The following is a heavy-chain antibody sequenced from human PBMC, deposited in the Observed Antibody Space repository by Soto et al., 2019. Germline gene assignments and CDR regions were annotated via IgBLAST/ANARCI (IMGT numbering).Heavy chain of an antibody. J-gene: IGHJ5*02. CDR1: GGSISSDYYY. CDR3: AISRWGIGWFDP. V-gene: IGHV4-30-4*01. D-gene: IGHD7-27*01. CDR2: IYNSGST. Sequence: QVQLQESGPGLVKPSQTLSLTCTVSGGSISSDYYYWTWIRQPPGKGLEWIGYIYNSGSTYYNPSLKSRVTISLDTSNNQFSLKLSSVTAADTAVYYCAISRWGIGWFDPWGQGTLVTVSS.